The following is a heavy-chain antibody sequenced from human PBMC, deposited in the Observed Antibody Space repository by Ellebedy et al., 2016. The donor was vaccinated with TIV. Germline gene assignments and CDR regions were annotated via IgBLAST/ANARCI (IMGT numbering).Heavy chain of an antibody. CDR2: IIPRLDMT. Sequence: AASVKVSCKASGGAFSSYAITWVRQAPGQGLEWMGRIIPRLDMTIYAQRLKGRVTITADKYTSTVYMELTSLTSADTALYYCARARGDCGGDCHYEHWGQGTLVTVSS. J-gene: IGHJ1*01. V-gene: IGHV1-69*04. CDR1: GGAFSSYA. D-gene: IGHD2-21*02. CDR3: ARARGDCGGDCHYEH.